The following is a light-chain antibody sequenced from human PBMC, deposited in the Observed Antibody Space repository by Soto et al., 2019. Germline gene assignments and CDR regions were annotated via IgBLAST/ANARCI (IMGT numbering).Light chain of an antibody. Sequence: SYELTQPPSVSVAPGKTARITCGRDNIGSKSVQWYQQKPGQAPVLVIYYDSDRPSGIPERFYGSNSGNTATLTISRVEAGDEADYYCQVWNSSSDHYVVFGGGTKVTVL. CDR3: QVWNSSSDHYVV. CDR2: YDS. CDR1: NIGSKS. V-gene: IGLV3-21*04. J-gene: IGLJ2*01.